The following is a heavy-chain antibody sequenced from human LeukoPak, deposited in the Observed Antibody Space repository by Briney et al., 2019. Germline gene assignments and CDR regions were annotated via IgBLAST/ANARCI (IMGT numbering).Heavy chain of an antibody. V-gene: IGHV3-49*04. CDR1: GFILGDYA. CDR2: IRSDAYGGST. CDR3: TRDEKQSYFDTTAYWTLFDY. J-gene: IGHJ4*02. D-gene: IGHD3-22*01. Sequence: PGGSLRLSCTGSGFILGDYALSWARQARGKGLEWISSIRSDAYGGSTQYAASVTGRFTISRDDSDNFVYLQMNSLQTDDTAVYYCTRDEKQSYFDTTAYWTLFDYWGQGTLVTVSS.